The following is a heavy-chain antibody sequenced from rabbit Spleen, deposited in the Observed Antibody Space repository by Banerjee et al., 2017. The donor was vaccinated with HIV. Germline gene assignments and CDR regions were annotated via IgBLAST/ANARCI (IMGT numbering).Heavy chain of an antibody. J-gene: IGHJ6*01. Sequence: QEQVKETGGGLVQPGGSLTLSCKASGFDFRRYYLSWVRQAPGKGLEWIASIYTGSGATYYANWAKGRFTVSKTSSTTVDLQMTSLTVADTATYFCARDTGSSFSSYGMDLWGPGTLVTVS. CDR3: ARDTGSSFSSYGMDL. CDR1: GFDFRRYYL. V-gene: IGHV1S45*01. D-gene: IGHD8-1*01. CDR2: IYTGSGAT.